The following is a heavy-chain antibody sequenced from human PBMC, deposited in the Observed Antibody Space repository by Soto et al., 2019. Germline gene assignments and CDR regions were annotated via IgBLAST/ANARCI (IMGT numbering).Heavy chain of an antibody. D-gene: IGHD5-18*01. CDR1: GFTFDDYA. V-gene: IGHV3-9*01. J-gene: IGHJ4*02. CDR3: AKDIGIQLWLYALDY. Sequence: PGGSLRLSCAASGFTFDDYAMHWVRQAPGKGLEWVSGISWNSGSIGYADSVKGRFTISRDNAKNSLYLQMNSLRAEDTALYYCAKDIGIQLWLYALDYWGQGTLVTVSS. CDR2: ISWNSGSI.